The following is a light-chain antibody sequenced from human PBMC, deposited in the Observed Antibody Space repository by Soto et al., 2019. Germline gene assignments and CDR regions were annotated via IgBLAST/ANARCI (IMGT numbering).Light chain of an antibody. Sequence: EIVMTQSPATLSVSPGERATLSCRASQSVSSNLAWYQQKPGQAPSLLIYGASTRATGTPARFSGSGSGTEFTLTISSLQSEDFAVYYCQQYNSYPLTFGGGTKVEIK. V-gene: IGKV3-15*01. CDR3: QQYNSYPLT. CDR2: GAS. J-gene: IGKJ4*01. CDR1: QSVSSN.